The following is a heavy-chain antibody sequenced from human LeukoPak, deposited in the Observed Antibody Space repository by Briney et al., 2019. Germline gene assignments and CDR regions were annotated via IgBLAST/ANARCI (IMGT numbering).Heavy chain of an antibody. J-gene: IGHJ4*02. V-gene: IGHV3-43D*03. CDR2: ISWDGGST. CDR3: ARDRLVIAVAMKFDY. Sequence: PGGSLRLSCAASGFTFDDYAMHWVRQAPGKGLEWVSLISWDGGSTYYADSVKGRFTISRDNSKNSLYLQMNSLRAEDTAVYYCARDRLVIAVAMKFDYWGQGTLVTVSS. D-gene: IGHD6-19*01. CDR1: GFTFDDYA.